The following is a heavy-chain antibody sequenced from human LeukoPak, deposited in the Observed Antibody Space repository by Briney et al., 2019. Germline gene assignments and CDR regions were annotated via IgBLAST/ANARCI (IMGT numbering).Heavy chain of an antibody. V-gene: IGHV4-34*01. CDR2: MNHSGST. CDR1: GGSFSGYY. Sequence: PSETLSLTCGVSGGSFSGYYWSWIRQPPGKGLEWIGEMNHSGSTNYNPSLKSRVTISIDTTKNQFSLKLSSVTAADTAVYYCARVGAVGSRSAEYFQSWGQGTLVTVS. CDR3: ARVGAVGSRSAEYFQS. D-gene: IGHD3-16*01. J-gene: IGHJ1*01.